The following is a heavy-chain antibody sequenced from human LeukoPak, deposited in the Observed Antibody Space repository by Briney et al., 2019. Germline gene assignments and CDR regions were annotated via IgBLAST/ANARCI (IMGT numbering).Heavy chain of an antibody. D-gene: IGHD4-11*01. Sequence: LPGGSLRLSCAASGFTFSSYGMHWVRQAPGKGLEWVAVISYDGSNKYYADSVKGRFTISRDNSKNTLYLQMNSLRAEDTAVYYCARNSVTGNYYYYGMDVWGQGTTVTVSS. CDR2: ISYDGSNK. CDR3: ARNSVTGNYYYYGMDV. J-gene: IGHJ6*02. V-gene: IGHV3-30*03. CDR1: GFTFSSYG.